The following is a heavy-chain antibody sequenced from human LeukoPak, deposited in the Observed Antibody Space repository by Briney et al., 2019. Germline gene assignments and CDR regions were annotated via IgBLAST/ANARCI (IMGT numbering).Heavy chain of an antibody. V-gene: IGHV4-39*07. CDR2: IYYSGST. Sequence: SETLSLTCPVSGGSISSSSYYWGWIRQPPGKGLEWIGSIYYSGSTYYSPSLKSRVTISVDTSKNQFSLKLSSVTAADTAVYYCATIPAAGDFDYWGQGTLVTVSS. CDR1: GGSISSSSYY. D-gene: IGHD6-13*01. CDR3: ATIPAAGDFDY. J-gene: IGHJ4*02.